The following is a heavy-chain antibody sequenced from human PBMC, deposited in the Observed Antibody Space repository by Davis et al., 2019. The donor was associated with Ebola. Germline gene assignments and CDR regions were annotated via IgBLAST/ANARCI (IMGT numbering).Heavy chain of an antibody. CDR2: INPSGGST. V-gene: IGHV1-46*01. CDR3: ARDQEADYYYYYYGMDV. CDR1: GYTFTSYY. J-gene: IGHJ6*02. Sequence: ASVKVSCKASGYTFTSYYMHWVRQAPGQGLEWMGIINPSGGSTSYAQKFQGRVTMTRDTSTSTVYMELSSLRSEDTAVYYCARDQEADYYYYYYGMDVWGQGTTVTVSS.